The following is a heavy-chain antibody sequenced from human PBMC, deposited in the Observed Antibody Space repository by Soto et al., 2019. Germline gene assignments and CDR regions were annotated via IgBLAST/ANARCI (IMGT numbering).Heavy chain of an antibody. CDR2: VYYTGRT. D-gene: IGHD6-19*01. CDR3: ARSVAVPGAHIDY. Sequence: SETLSLTCSVSGGSISGSYWSWIRQSPGKGLEWLGYVYYTGRTNYSPSLRSRVSISVDTSKNEFSLRLSSVTAADTAVYFCARSVAVPGAHIDYWGQGTQVTVSS. J-gene: IGHJ4*02. CDR1: GGSISGSY. V-gene: IGHV4-59*01.